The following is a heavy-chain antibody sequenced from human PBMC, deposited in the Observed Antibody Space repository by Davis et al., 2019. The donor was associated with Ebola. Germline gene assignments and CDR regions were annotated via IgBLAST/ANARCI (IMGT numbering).Heavy chain of an antibody. D-gene: IGHD2-2*01. Sequence: SETLSLTCAVYGGSFSGYYWSWIRQPPGKGLEWIGSIYYSGSTNYNPSLKSRVTISVDTSKNQFSLKLSSVTAADTAVYYCASLGYCSSTSCYGGLDYWGQGTLVTVSS. CDR3: ASLGYCSSTSCYGGLDY. V-gene: IGHV4-34*01. CDR2: IYYSGST. J-gene: IGHJ4*02. CDR1: GGSFSGYY.